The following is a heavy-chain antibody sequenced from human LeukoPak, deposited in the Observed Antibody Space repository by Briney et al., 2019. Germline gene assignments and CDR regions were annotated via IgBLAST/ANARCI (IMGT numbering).Heavy chain of an antibody. Sequence: GGSLRLSCAASGFTFSSYAMHWVRQAPGKGLEYVSAISSNGGSTYYANSVKGRFTISRDNSKNTLYLQMGSLRAEDMAVYYCARDVSLAYYYYMDVWGKGTTVTVSS. CDR3: ARDVSLAYYYYMDV. D-gene: IGHD5/OR15-5a*01. CDR1: GFTFSSYA. CDR2: ISSNGGST. J-gene: IGHJ6*03. V-gene: IGHV3-64*01.